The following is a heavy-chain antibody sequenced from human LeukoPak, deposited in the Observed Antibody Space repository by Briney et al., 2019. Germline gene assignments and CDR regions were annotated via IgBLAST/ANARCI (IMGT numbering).Heavy chain of an antibody. Sequence: GRSLRLSCPASGFTFSDSPMHWVRQASGKGLEWLGRIRTKPNNYATAYAASVKARVTLSRDDSKNTGYLQMNSLKTEDTAVYYCTRVSPASGGWFDAIDIWGQGTMVTVSS. J-gene: IGHJ3*02. CDR3: TRVSPASGGWFDAIDI. CDR2: IRTKPNNYAT. V-gene: IGHV3-73*01. CDR1: GFTFSDSP. D-gene: IGHD6-19*01.